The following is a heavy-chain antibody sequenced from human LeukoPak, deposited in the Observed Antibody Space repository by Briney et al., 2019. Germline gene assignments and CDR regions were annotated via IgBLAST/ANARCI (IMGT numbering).Heavy chain of an antibody. CDR3: ARGRLARLGY. J-gene: IGHJ4*02. CDR1: GGSFSGYY. Sequence: SETLSLTCAVYGGSFSGYYWSWIRQPAGKGLEWIGEINHSGSTNYNPSLKSRVTISVDTSKNQFSLKLSSVTAADTAVYYCARGRLARLGYWGQGTLVTVSS. CDR2: INHSGST. V-gene: IGHV4-34*01. D-gene: IGHD6-25*01.